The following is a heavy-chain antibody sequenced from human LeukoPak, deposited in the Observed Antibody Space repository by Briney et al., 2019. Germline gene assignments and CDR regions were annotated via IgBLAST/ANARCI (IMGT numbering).Heavy chain of an antibody. Sequence: GGSLRLSCAASGFTFDDYAMHWVRQAPGKGLEWVSGISWNSGSIGYADSVKGRFTISRDNAKNSLYLQMNSLRAEDTALYYCARDLGQYYDTSDNWFDPWGQGTLVTVSS. V-gene: IGHV3-9*01. CDR1: GFTFDDYA. J-gene: IGHJ5*02. D-gene: IGHD3-22*01. CDR3: ARDLGQYYDTSDNWFDP. CDR2: ISWNSGSI.